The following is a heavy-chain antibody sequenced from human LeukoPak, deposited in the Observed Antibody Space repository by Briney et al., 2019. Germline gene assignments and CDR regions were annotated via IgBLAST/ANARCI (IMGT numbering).Heavy chain of an antibody. CDR2: ISSSSSYI. V-gene: IGHV3-21*01. J-gene: IGHJ6*03. Sequence: GGSLRLSCAASGFTFSSYSMNWVRQAPGKGLEWVSSISSSSSYIYYADSVKGRFTISRDNAKNSLYLQMNGLRAEDTAVYYCARDLVVPAAPGLYYYYMDVWGKGTTVTVSS. CDR3: ARDLVVPAAPGLYYYYMDV. D-gene: IGHD2-2*01. CDR1: GFTFSSYS.